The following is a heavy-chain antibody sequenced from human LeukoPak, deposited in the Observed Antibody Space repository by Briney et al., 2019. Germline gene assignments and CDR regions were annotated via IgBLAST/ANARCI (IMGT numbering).Heavy chain of an antibody. D-gene: IGHD3-22*01. V-gene: IGHV4-4*07. CDR2: IYTSGST. J-gene: IGHJ3*02. CDR3: ARDPAYYYDSSGYNPLYAFDI. CDR1: GGSFSGYY. Sequence: SETLSLTCAVYGGSFSGYYWSWIRQPAGKGLEWIGRIYTSGSTNYNPSLKSRVTISVDTSKNQFSLKLSSVTAADTAVYYCARDPAYYYDSSGYNPLYAFDIWGQGTMVTVSS.